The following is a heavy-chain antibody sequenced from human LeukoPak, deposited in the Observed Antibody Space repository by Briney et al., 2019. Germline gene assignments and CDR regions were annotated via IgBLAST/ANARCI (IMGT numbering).Heavy chain of an antibody. CDR1: GYTFTSYG. J-gene: IGHJ5*02. V-gene: IGHV1-46*01. CDR3: AITRFHYDFWSGSGSKNWFDP. Sequence: ASVKVSCKASGYTFTSYGISWVRQAPGQGLEWMGLINPSGHWTSYAQKFQGRVTLTRDVSTSTDYLELSSLRSEDTAVYYCAITRFHYDFWSGSGSKNWFDPWGQGTLVTVSS. CDR2: INPSGHWT. D-gene: IGHD3-3*01.